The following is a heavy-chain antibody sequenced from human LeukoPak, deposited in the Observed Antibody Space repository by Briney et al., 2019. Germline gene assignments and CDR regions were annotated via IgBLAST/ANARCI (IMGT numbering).Heavy chain of an antibody. CDR3: ARSLVVGATYPYH. CDR1: GFTFSSYA. CDR2: ISYDGSNK. V-gene: IGHV3-30*04. Sequence: GGSLRLSCAASGFTFSSYAMHWVRQAPGKGLEWVAVISYDGSNKYYADSVKGRFTISRDNAKNSLYLQMNSLRAEDTAVYYCARSLVVGATYPYHWGQGTLVTVSS. D-gene: IGHD1-26*01. J-gene: IGHJ5*02.